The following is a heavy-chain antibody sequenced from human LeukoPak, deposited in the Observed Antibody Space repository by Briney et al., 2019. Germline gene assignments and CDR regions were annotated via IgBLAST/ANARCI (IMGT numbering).Heavy chain of an antibody. Sequence: GGSLRLSCAASGFTVTDNYMNWVRQSSGKGLEWVSVIYGGGDTNYADSVKGRFIISRDTSKNTVYLQMNSLRAEDTAVYYCAKGSPRSDYYDSSGYYLPRDYWGQGTLVTVSS. J-gene: IGHJ4*02. D-gene: IGHD3-22*01. CDR1: GFTVTDNY. CDR2: IYGGGDT. V-gene: IGHV3-53*01. CDR3: AKGSPRSDYYDSSGYYLPRDY.